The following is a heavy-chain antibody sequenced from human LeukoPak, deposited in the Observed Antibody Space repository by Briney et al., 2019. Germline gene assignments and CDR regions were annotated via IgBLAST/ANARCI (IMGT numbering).Heavy chain of an antibody. J-gene: IGHJ6*02. CDR3: ARDPIVQAGYYYGMDV. Sequence: ASVTVSCKASGYTFTAYYIHWVRQAPGQGLEWMGWINPNSGATNYAQNFQGRVTMTADTSISAAYLDLSRLRSDDSAVYYCARDPIVQAGYYYGMDVWGQGTTVTVSS. CDR1: GYTFTAYY. D-gene: IGHD2/OR15-2a*01. CDR2: INPNSGAT. V-gene: IGHV1-2*02.